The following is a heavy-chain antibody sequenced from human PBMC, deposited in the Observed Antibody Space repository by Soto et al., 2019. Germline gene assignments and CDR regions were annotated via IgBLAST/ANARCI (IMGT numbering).Heavy chain of an antibody. V-gene: IGHV1-8*01. J-gene: IGHJ5*02. Sequence: VQVVQSGAEVKKPGASVEISCKIHGYTFTTYDINWVRQSPGQGLEWMGWMNPKTGDTGFAQKFKDRFTMTRDTSINTAFLEMRCLISEDTAVYYGVSSLRGDPWGQGTLVAVS. CDR2: MNPKTGDT. CDR3: VSSLRGDP. D-gene: IGHD1-26*01. CDR1: GYTFTTYD.